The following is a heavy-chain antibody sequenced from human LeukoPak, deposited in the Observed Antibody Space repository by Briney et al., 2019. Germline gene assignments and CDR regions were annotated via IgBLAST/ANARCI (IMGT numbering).Heavy chain of an antibody. CDR3: ARDSIFGMVNRALNTFDI. D-gene: IGHD3-3*01. V-gene: IGHV4-59*12. Sequence: PSETLSLTCTVSGGSISSYYWSWIRQPPGKGLGWIGYIYYSGSTNYNPSLKSRVTISVDTSKNQVSLQLSSVTAADTAVYYCARDSIFGMVNRALNTFDIWGQGTMVTVSS. CDR1: GGSISSYY. CDR2: IYYSGST. J-gene: IGHJ3*02.